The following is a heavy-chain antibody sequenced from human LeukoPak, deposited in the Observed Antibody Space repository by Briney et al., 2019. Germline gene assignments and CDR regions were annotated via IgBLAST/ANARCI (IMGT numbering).Heavy chain of an antibody. J-gene: IGHJ2*01. Sequence: SETLSLTCTVSGGSISSYYWSWIRQPAGKGLEWIGRIYTSGSTNYNPSLKSRVTMSVDTSENQFSLKLSSVTAADTAVYYCARSPTAEWYFDLWGRGTLVTVSS. CDR3: ARSPTAEWYFDL. CDR2: IYTSGST. D-gene: IGHD1-14*01. V-gene: IGHV4-4*07. CDR1: GGSISSYY.